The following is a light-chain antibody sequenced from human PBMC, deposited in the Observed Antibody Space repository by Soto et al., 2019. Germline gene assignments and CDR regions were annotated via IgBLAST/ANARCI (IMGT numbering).Light chain of an antibody. Sequence: DIQMSQSPSTLSASVGDRVTITCRSSQSISSWLAWYQQKPGKAPKLLIYKASSLESGVPSRFSGGGSGTYFTLTIPSLQPEDFATYYCQQSNSFPLTFGGGTKVEIK. CDR1: QSISSW. V-gene: IGKV1-5*03. CDR2: KAS. CDR3: QQSNSFPLT. J-gene: IGKJ4*01.